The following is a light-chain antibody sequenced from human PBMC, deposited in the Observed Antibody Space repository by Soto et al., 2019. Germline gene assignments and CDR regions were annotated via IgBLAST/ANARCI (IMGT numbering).Light chain of an antibody. Sequence: DIQMTQSPSTLSASIGDRVTITCRASQTITTSLAWYQQKPGNAPKILIYKASTLESWVPSRFSGSGSETEFTLTISSLQPDDFATDYCQQYDSYSVRTFGQGTKVEI. CDR3: QQYDSYSVRT. CDR1: QTITTS. CDR2: KAS. V-gene: IGKV1-5*03. J-gene: IGKJ1*01.